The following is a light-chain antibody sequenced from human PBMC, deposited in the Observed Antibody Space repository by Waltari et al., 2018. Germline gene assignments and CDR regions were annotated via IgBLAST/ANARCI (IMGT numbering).Light chain of an antibody. CDR2: EGS. V-gene: IGKV2-30*02. CDR3: MQGTHWPT. CDR1: QSLVHSDGNTY. Sequence: DVVMTQSPLSLPVTLGQPASISCRSSQSLVHSDGNTYLTWFHQRPGQSPRRLIYEGSKRDSGVPDRFSGSGSGTDFTLKISRVEAEDIGVYYCMQGTHWPTFGQGTKVEIK. J-gene: IGKJ1*01.